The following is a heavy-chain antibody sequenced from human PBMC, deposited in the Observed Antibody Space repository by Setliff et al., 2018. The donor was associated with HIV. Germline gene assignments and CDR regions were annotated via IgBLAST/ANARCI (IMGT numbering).Heavy chain of an antibody. CDR1: GMSVSGYY. Sequence: SETLSLTCRVSGMSVSGYYWSWIRQSPGKGLEWIGYIHTSGSTNYNPSLKSRVTISLDTSNDRFSLRLSSVTAADTAVYYCARAPTGELDCWGQGTLVTVSS. J-gene: IGHJ4*02. CDR2: IHTSGST. CDR3: ARAPTGELDC. V-gene: IGHV4-4*08. D-gene: IGHD7-27*01.